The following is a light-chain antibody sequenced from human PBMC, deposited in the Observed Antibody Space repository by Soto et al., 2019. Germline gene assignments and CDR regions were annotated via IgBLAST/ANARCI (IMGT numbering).Light chain of an antibody. CDR3: SSYTSSSTL. J-gene: IGLJ1*01. Sequence: QSALTQPASVSGSPGQSITISCTGTSSDVGGYNYVSWYQQHPGKAPKLMIYAVTDRPSGVSSRFSGSKSRNTASLTISGLQAEDEADYYCSSYTSSSTLFGTGTKLTVL. CDR1: SSDVGGYNY. V-gene: IGLV2-14*01. CDR2: AVT.